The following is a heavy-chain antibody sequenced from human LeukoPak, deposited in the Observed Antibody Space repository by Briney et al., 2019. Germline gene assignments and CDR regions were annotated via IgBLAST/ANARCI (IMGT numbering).Heavy chain of an antibody. CDR1: GYTFTGYY. CDR3: ARDDNYDILTGYSELDY. J-gene: IGHJ4*02. V-gene: IGHV1-2*02. D-gene: IGHD3-9*01. CDR2: INPNSGGT. Sequence: GASVKVSCKASGYTFTGYYMHWVRQAPGQGLEWMEWINPNSGGTNYAQKFQGRVTMTRDTSISTAYMELSRLRSDDTAVYYCARDDNYDILTGYSELDYWGQGTLVTVSS.